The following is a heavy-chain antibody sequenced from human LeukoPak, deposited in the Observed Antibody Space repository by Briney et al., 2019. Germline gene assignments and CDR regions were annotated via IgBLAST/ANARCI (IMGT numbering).Heavy chain of an antibody. Sequence: SETLSLTCAVYGGSFSGYYWSWIRQPPGKGLEWIGEINHSGSTYYNPSLKSRVTISVDTSKNQFSLKLSSVTAADTAVYYCAREVGPSYFDYWGQGTLVTVSS. CDR1: GGSFSGYY. V-gene: IGHV4-34*01. CDR2: INHSGST. CDR3: AREVGPSYFDY. J-gene: IGHJ4*02. D-gene: IGHD3-10*01.